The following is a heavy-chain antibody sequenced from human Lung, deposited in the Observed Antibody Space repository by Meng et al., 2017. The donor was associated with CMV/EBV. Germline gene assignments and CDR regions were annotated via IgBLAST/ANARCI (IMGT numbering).Heavy chain of an antibody. CDR3: ARANYYGMDV. J-gene: IGHJ6*02. V-gene: IGHV4-30-4*08. Sequence: SETXSLTCTVSGGSISSDNYYWSWIRQPPGKGLEWIGYIYYTGRTYYNPSLKSRLTISIDTSKNQSSLKLSSVTAADTAVYYCARANYYGMDVWGQGTTVTVSS. CDR2: IYYTGRT. CDR1: GGSISSDNYY.